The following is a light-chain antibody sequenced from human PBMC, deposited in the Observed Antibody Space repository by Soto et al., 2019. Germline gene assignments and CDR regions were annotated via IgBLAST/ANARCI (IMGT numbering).Light chain of an antibody. J-gene: IGKJ3*01. CDR2: DAS. Sequence: EIVLTQSPATLSLSPGERATLSCRASQSVSIYLAWYQQKPGQAPRLLIYDASNRATGIPARFSGGGSGTDFSLTSSSVEPEDFAVYYCQQRSNWPLTFGPGTKVDIK. V-gene: IGKV3-11*01. CDR1: QSVSIY. CDR3: QQRSNWPLT.